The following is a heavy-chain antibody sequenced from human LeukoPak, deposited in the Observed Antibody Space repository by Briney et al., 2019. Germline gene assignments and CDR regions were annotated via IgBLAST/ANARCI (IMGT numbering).Heavy chain of an antibody. V-gene: IGHV4-59*01. CDR1: GDSISSYY. CDR2: IYYSGST. Sequence: SETLSLTCTVSGDSISSYYWSWIRQPPGKGLEWIGYIYYSGSTNYNPSLKSRVTISVDTSKNQFSLKLSSVTAADTAVYYCAREHYDILTGLYIDAFDIWGPGTRVTVSS. J-gene: IGHJ3*02. CDR3: AREHYDILTGLYIDAFDI. D-gene: IGHD3-9*01.